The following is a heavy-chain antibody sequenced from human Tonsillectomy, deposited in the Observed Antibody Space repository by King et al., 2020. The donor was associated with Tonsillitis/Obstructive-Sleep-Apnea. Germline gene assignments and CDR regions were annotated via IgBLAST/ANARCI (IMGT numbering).Heavy chain of an antibody. D-gene: IGHD6-19*01. Sequence: VQLVESGGGLVQPGGSLRLSCAASGFTFRRFWMSWVRQVPGKGLEWVANIKEGGSEKYYVDSVKGRFIISRDDAKNTVFLQMNSLRAEDTAVYYCAKTYSGWYGGDWGQGTLVTVSP. CDR1: GFTFRRFW. CDR3: AKTYSGWYGGD. CDR2: IKEGGSEK. J-gene: IGHJ4*02. V-gene: IGHV3-7*01.